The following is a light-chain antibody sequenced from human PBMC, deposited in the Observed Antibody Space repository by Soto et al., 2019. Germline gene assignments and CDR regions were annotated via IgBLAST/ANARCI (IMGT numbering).Light chain of an antibody. V-gene: IGKV3-11*01. J-gene: IGKJ4*01. CDR2: DTS. Sequence: EIVLTQSPATLSVYPGEGATLSCRASQSFGHYIAWYQQKPGQLPRLLIPDTSNRATGIPARFSGSGSGADFRSVIISLEHEYSATYYCHHRANWPLLVFGGATKVEIK. CDR1: QSFGHY. CDR3: HHRANWPLLV.